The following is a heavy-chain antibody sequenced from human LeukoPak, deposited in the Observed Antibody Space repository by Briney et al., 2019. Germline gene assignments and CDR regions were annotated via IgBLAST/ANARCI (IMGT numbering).Heavy chain of an antibody. V-gene: IGHV5-51*01. J-gene: IGHJ4*02. CDR3: ARWGRDTAMVFSNY. CDR2: IYPGDSDT. D-gene: IGHD5-18*01. CDR1: GSRFTSYW. Sequence: GAPLKISCKGSGSRFTSYWIGWARQMPGKGLEWMGIIYPGDSDTRYSPSCQGQVTISTDKSISTAYLQWSSLKASDTAMYYCARWGRDTAMVFSNYWGQGTLVTVSS.